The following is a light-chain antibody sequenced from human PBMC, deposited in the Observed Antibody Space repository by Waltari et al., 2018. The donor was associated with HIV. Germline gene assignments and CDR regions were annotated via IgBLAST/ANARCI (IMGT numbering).Light chain of an antibody. J-gene: IGLJ2*01. CDR1: SSDVGSYNL. CDR3: CSSAGSSAL. CDR2: EVS. Sequence: QSALTQPASVSGSPGQSITISCTGTSSDVGSYNLVPWYQQHPDKAPKLMIYEVSKRPSGVSNRFSGSRSGNTASLTISGLQAGDEADYYCCSSAGSSALFGGGTKLTVL. V-gene: IGLV2-23*02.